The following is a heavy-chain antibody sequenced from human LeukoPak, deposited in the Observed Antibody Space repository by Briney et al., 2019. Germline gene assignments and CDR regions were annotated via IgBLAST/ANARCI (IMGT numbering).Heavy chain of an antibody. CDR2: ISGSGGST. CDR1: GFTFSSYG. D-gene: IGHD2/OR15-2a*01. J-gene: IGHJ4*02. CDR3: AKDHQYLLAGY. Sequence: PGGSLRLSCAASGFTFSSYGMSWVRQAPGKGLEWVSAISGSGGSTYYADSVKGRFSISRDNSKNTLYLQMNSLRAEDTAVYYCAKDHQYLLAGYWGQGTLVTVSS. V-gene: IGHV3-23*01.